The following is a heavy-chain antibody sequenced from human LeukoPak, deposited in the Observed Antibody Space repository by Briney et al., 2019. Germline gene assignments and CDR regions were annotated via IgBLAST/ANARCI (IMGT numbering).Heavy chain of an antibody. D-gene: IGHD6-19*01. CDR2: IIPIFGTA. J-gene: IGHJ6*03. Sequence: ASVKVSCKASGGTFSSYAISWVRQAPGQGLEWMGGIIPIFGTANYAQKFQGRVTITADESTSTAYMELSSLRSEDTAVYYCARVSSSGWRIHYYYYMDVWGKGTTVTVSS. CDR3: ARVSSSGWRIHYYYYMDV. CDR1: GGTFSSYA. V-gene: IGHV1-69*13.